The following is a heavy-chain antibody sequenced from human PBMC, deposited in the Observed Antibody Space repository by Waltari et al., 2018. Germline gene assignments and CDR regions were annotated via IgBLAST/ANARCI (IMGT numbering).Heavy chain of an antibody. V-gene: IGHV4-31*01. CDR1: GDSLNSANYY. D-gene: IGHD4-17*01. Sequence: QVHLQESGPGLVKPSQTLSLNCTVSGDSLNSANYYWSWISQLPEKGLEWIGYLSHSGTAYYNPSLKDLVTMSIDPSKNQFSLRLSSVTAADTAVYFCARGHDYYFDYWGQGILVAVSS. CDR2: LSHSGTA. J-gene: IGHJ4*02. CDR3: ARGHDYYFDY.